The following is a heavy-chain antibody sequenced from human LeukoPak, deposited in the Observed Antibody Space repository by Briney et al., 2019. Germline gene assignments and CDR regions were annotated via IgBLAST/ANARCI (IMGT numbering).Heavy chain of an antibody. Sequence: GGSLRLSCAASGFTFSSYGMHWVRQAPGKGLEWVAFIRYDGSNKYYADSVKGRFTISRDNSKNTLYLQMNSLRAEDTAVYYCAKAEGVLFTTGLDVDYWGQGTLVTVSS. J-gene: IGHJ4*02. CDR1: GFTFSSYG. V-gene: IGHV3-30*02. CDR2: IRYDGSNK. CDR3: AKAEGVLFTTGLDVDY. D-gene: IGHD5/OR15-5a*01.